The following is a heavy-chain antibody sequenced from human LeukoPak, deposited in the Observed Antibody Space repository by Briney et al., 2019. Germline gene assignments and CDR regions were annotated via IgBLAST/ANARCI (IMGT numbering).Heavy chain of an antibody. Sequence: ASVKVSCKASGYTFTSYGISWVRQAPGQGLEWMGWISAYNGNTNYAQKLQGRVTMTTDTSTSTACMELRSLRSDDTAVYYCARDDDGDEDYYYYGMDVWGKGTTVTVSS. D-gene: IGHD4-17*01. CDR2: ISAYNGNT. V-gene: IGHV1-18*04. CDR1: GYTFTSYG. CDR3: ARDDDGDEDYYYYGMDV. J-gene: IGHJ6*04.